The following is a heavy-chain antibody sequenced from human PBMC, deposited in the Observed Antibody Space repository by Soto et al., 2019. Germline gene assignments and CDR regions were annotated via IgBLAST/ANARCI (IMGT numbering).Heavy chain of an antibody. CDR2: IYHSGST. Sequence: QVQLQESGPGLVKPSGTLSLSCAVSGGSISSGNWWSWVRQSPGKGLEWIGEIYHSGSTNYNPSLKSRVTISVDKSKNEFSLNLRTVNAADTAVYYCARCFGGVIIHWFDPWGQGTLVTVSS. J-gene: IGHJ5*02. V-gene: IGHV4-4*02. D-gene: IGHD3-10*01. CDR1: GGSISSGNW. CDR3: ARCFGGVIIHWFDP.